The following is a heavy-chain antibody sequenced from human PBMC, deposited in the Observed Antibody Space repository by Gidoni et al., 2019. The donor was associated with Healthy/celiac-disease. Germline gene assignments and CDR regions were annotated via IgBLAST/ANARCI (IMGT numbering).Heavy chain of an antibody. Sequence: QLQLQESGPGLVKPSATLSLTCTVSGGSISISSYYWGWIRQPPGKGLEWIGSIYFSGSTYYNPTHKSRVTISVDTSKNQFSLKLSSVTAADTAVYYCARTLAMVRGDAGWFDPWGQGTLVTVSS. V-gene: IGHV4-39*01. CDR2: IYFSGST. J-gene: IGHJ5*02. D-gene: IGHD3-10*01. CDR1: GGSISISSYY. CDR3: ARTLAMVRGDAGWFDP.